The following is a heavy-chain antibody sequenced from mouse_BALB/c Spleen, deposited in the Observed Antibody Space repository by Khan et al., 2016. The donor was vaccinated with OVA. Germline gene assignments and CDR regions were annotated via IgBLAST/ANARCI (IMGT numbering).Heavy chain of an antibody. CDR2: IYYSGTV. V-gene: IGHV3-5*02. Sequence: EVQLQESGPGLVKPSQTVSLTCTVTGISITSGNYRWSWIRQFPGNKLEWIGNIYYSGTVTYNPSLTSRPTITRNTSKNQFFLEMNSLTAEDTATYYCARDYGSLYWYFDVWGAGTTVTVSS. J-gene: IGHJ1*01. CDR1: GISITSGNYR. CDR3: ARDYGSLYWYFDV. D-gene: IGHD1-1*01.